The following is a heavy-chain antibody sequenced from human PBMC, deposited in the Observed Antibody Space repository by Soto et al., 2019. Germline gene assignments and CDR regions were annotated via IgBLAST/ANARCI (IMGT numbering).Heavy chain of an antibody. CDR2: ISSSSSYI. J-gene: IGHJ6*03. Sequence: GGSLRLSCAASGFTFSSYSMNWVRQAPGKGLEWVSSISSSSSYIYYADSVKGRFTISRDNAKNPLYLQMNSLRAEDTAVYYCARASQFVVPAANRGYYYYYMDVWGKGTTVTVSS. CDR3: ARASQFVVPAANRGYYYYYMDV. D-gene: IGHD2-2*01. CDR1: GFTFSSYS. V-gene: IGHV3-21*01.